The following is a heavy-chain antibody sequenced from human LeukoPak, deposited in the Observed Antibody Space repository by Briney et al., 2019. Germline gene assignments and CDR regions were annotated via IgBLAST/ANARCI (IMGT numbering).Heavy chain of an antibody. V-gene: IGHV3-21*01. CDR1: GFTFSSYS. J-gene: IGHJ6*03. D-gene: IGHD6-13*01. Sequence: GGSLRLSCAASGFTFSSYSMNWVGQAPGKGLEWVSSISSSRSYIYYADSVKGGFTISRDKAKNSLYLQMNSLRAEDTAVYYCARDKSAAGTIPYYYYMDVWGKGTTVTVSS. CDR3: ARDKSAAGTIPYYYYMDV. CDR2: ISSSRSYI.